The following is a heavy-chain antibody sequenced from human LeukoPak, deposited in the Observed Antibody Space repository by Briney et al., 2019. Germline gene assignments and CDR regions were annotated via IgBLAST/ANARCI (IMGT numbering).Heavy chain of an antibody. CDR2: ISSSGSTI. Sequence: PGGSLRLSCAASGFTFSDDYMSCSREAPGEGLWWGSYISSSGSTIYYADSVKGRFTISRDNAKNYLYLQMHSLRAEDTAVYYCARVFIAAAGLFRFDPWGQGTLVTVSS. D-gene: IGHD6-13*01. CDR1: GFTFSDDY. CDR3: ARVFIAAAGLFRFDP. J-gene: IGHJ5*02. V-gene: IGHV3-11*01.